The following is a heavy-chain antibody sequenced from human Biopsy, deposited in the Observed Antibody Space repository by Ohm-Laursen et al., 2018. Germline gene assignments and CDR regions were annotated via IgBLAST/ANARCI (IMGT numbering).Heavy chain of an antibody. Sequence: SETLSLTCPVSGDSVSSGSFYWTWIRQPPGQGLEYIGYIYDRGSTANYNPSLESRVTMSVDMPKNQFSLKLSSVTAADTAIYYCARGMRSSGWPYFDSWGQGTLATVSS. CDR1: GDSVSSGSFY. CDR2: IYDRGSTA. V-gene: IGHV4-61*01. CDR3: ARGMRSSGWPYFDS. J-gene: IGHJ4*02. D-gene: IGHD6-19*01.